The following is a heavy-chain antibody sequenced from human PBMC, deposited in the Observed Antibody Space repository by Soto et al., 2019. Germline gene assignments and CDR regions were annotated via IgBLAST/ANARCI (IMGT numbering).Heavy chain of an antibody. CDR3: ATSRWLQLGYFDY. V-gene: IGHV4-31*03. CDR1: GGSISSGGYY. D-gene: IGHD5-12*01. Sequence: QVQLQELGPGLVKPSQTVSLTCTVSGGSISSGGYYWSWIRQHPGQGLEWIGYIYYSGSTYYNPSLKSRVTISVDTSKNQFSLKLSSVTAADTAVYYCATSRWLQLGYFDYWGQGTLVTVSS. J-gene: IGHJ4*02. CDR2: IYYSGST.